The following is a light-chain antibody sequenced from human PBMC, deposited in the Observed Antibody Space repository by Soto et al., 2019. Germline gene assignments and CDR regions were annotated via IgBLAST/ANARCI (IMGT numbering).Light chain of an antibody. CDR2: GPS. CDR3: QQYGSSGT. J-gene: IGKJ1*01. Sequence: EIVLTQSRGTLSLSPGERATLSCRASQSVSNNYLARYQQKPGHAPRLLIYGPSNRATRIPDRFSGSGSGTDFTLTISRLEPEDFAVYYCQQYGSSGTFGQGTKVDI. V-gene: IGKV3-20*01. CDR1: QSVSNNY.